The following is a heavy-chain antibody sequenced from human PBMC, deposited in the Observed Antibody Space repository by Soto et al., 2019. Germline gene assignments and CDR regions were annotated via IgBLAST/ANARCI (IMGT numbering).Heavy chain of an antibody. D-gene: IGHD3-10*01. Sequence: QVQLQESGPRLVKPSETLSLTCTVSGGSVSSHYWSWIRQHPGKGLEWIGYIYYSGSTYYNPSLKSRVTISVDTSKNQFSLKLSSVTAADTAVYYCARGPHYGSGSYYRYFDYWGQGTLVTVSS. J-gene: IGHJ4*02. CDR1: GGSVSSHY. V-gene: IGHV4-59*06. CDR2: IYYSGST. CDR3: ARGPHYGSGSYYRYFDY.